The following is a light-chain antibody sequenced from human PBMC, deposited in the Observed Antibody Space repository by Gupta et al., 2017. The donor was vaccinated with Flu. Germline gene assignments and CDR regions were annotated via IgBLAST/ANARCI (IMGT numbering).Light chain of an antibody. CDR2: EVS. Sequence: SITISCTGTSSDVGGYNYVSWYQQHPGKAPKLMIYEVSKRPSGVSNRFSGSKSGNTASLTISGRQAEDEADYYCSSYTSSSTLVFGGGTKLTVL. CDR3: SSYTSSSTLV. J-gene: IGLJ2*01. CDR1: SSDVGGYNY. V-gene: IGLV2-14*01.